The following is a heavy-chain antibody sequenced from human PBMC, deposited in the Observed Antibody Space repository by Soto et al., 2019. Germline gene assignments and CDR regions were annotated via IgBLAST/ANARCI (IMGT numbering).Heavy chain of an antibody. CDR2: ISYSASI. CDR3: ARVGRSSSIAF. Sequence: SETLSLTCTVSGGSISSSYWGWIRQPPGKGLEWIGDISYSASINYNPSLKSRVTISLDTSKNLFSLDLKSVTAADTAVYYCARVGRSSSIAFWAPGTLVTVS. D-gene: IGHD6-6*01. V-gene: IGHV4-59*12. CDR1: GGSISSSY. J-gene: IGHJ4*02.